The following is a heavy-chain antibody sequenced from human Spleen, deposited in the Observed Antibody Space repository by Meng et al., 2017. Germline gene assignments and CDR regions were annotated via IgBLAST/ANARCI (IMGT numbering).Heavy chain of an antibody. V-gene: IGHV4-34*01. CDR2: INHSGST. CDR1: GGSFSDYY. CDR3: ARGPTTMAHDFDS. Sequence: QVHGRSRGAGLLKPSETLSLSCVVPGGSFSDYYWGWIRKPPGKGLEWIGEINHSGSTNYNPSLESRATISVDTSQNNLSLKLSSVTAADSAVYYCARGPTTMAHDFDSWGQGTLVTVSS. J-gene: IGHJ4*02. D-gene: IGHD4-11*01.